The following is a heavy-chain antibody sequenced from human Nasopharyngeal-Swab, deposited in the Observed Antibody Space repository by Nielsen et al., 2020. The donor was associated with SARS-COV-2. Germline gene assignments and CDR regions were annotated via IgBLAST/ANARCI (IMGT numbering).Heavy chain of an antibody. CDR2: ISYDGSNK. D-gene: IGHD3-16*01. Sequence: GESLKISCAASGFTFSSSAMHWVRQAPGKGLEWVAVISYDGSNKYYADSVKGRFTISRDNSKNTLYLQMNSLRAEDTAVYYCARGAGGPFDYWGQGTLVTVSS. J-gene: IGHJ4*02. V-gene: IGHV3-30-3*01. CDR3: ARGAGGPFDY. CDR1: GFTFSSSA.